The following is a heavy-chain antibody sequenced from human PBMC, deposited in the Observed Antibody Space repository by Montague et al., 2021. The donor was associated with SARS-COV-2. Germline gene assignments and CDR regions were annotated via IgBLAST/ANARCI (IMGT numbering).Heavy chain of an antibody. CDR3: ARDLESTGYFDPYYYHGMDV. CDR2: ISHEGSYK. Sequence: SLSLSCSASGFTFSSYALHWVRQAPGKGLEWVADISHEGSYKYYADSVKGRFTISGDNSKNTLYLDMNSLRAEDTALYYCARDLESTGYFDPYYYHGMDVWGQGTTVTVSS. CDR1: GFTFSSYA. V-gene: IGHV3-30*04. J-gene: IGHJ6*02. D-gene: IGHD3-9*01.